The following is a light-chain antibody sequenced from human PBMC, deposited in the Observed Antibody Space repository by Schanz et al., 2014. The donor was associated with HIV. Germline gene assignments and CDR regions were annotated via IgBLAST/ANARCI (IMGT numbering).Light chain of an antibody. J-gene: IGKJ1*01. Sequence: EIVLTQSPGTLSLSPGERATLSCRASQSVDSSYLTWYQQKPGQAPRLLMYGASNRATGIPDRFSGSESGTDFTLTISRVEPEDYAVYYCQQYGSLPWTFGQGTKVEVK. V-gene: IGKV3-20*01. CDR2: GAS. CDR1: QSVDSSY. CDR3: QQYGSLPWT.